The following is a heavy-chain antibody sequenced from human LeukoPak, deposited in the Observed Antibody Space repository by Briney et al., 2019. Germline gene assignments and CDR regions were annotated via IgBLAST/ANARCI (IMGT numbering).Heavy chain of an antibody. Sequence: PGRSLRLSCAASGFTFDDYAMHWVRQAPGKGLEWVSGISWNSGSIGYADSVKGRFTISRDNAKNSLYLQMSSLRAKDTALYYCAKDRGMALYGDYEGFDYWGQGTLVTVSS. CDR2: ISWNSGSI. J-gene: IGHJ4*02. CDR3: AKDRGMALYGDYEGFDY. V-gene: IGHV3-9*01. CDR1: GFTFDDYA. D-gene: IGHD4-17*01.